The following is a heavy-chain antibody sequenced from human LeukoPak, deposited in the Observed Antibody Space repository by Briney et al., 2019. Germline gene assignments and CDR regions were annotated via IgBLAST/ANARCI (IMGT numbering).Heavy chain of an antibody. CDR1: GGSISGSDYY. V-gene: IGHV4-39*01. CDR3: ARALGYCSGGSCTRGYNWFDP. D-gene: IGHD2-15*01. CDR2: IYFGGST. Sequence: PSETLSLTCTVSGGSISGSDYYWGWIRQPPWTGLEWIGSIYFGGSTYYNPSLKSRVTISVDTSMNQFSLKLSFVTTADTAMYYCARALGYCSGGSCTRGYNWFDPWGQGTLVTVSS. J-gene: IGHJ5*02.